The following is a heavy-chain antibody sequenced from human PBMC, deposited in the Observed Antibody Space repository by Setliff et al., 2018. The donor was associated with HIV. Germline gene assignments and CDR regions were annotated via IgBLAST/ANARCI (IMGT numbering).Heavy chain of an antibody. CDR1: GVSVSSGSYY. V-gene: IGHV4-61*09. CDR3: ARAATFEYFPY. CDR2: IDTSGST. J-gene: IGHJ1*01. Sequence: KTSETLSLTCTVSGVSVSSGSYYWSWIRQPAGKGLEWIGHIDTSGSTNYDPSVKSRVTISVDTSKNQFSLKMTSVTAADTAVYYCARAATFEYFPYWGQGTLVTVSS.